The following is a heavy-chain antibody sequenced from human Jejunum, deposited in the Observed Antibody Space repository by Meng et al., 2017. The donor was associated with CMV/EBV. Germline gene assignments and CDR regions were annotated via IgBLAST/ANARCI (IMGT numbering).Heavy chain of an antibody. Sequence: HVQLVESGGGLVKPGGSLRLYFAASGFSFSVHYMSWIRQAPGKGLEWVSYISSSSSNTKYAESVRGRFTVSRDNAKNSLYLQMDSLRVDDTAVYYCARGLQPAQRTDVFAYWGQGSLVTVAS. CDR3: ARGLQPAQRTDVFAY. CDR2: ISSSSSNT. V-gene: IGHV3-11*06. CDR1: GFSFSVHY. J-gene: IGHJ4*02. D-gene: IGHD1-14*01.